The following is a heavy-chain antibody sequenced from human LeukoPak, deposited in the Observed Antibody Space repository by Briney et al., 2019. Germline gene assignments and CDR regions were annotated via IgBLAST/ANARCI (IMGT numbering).Heavy chain of an antibody. D-gene: IGHD3-16*01. CDR2: INHSGST. CDR3: AREFGGGNYFDY. V-gene: IGHV4-34*01. Sequence: SETLSLTCAVYGESFSGYYWSWIRQPPGKGLEWIGEINHSGSTNYNPSLKSRVTISVDTSKNQFSLKLSSVTAADTAVYYCAREFGGGNYFDYWGQGTLVTVSS. CDR1: GESFSGYY. J-gene: IGHJ4*02.